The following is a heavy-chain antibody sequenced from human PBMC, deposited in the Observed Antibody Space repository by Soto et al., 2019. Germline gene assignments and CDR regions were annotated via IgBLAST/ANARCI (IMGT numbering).Heavy chain of an antibody. D-gene: IGHD6-13*01. V-gene: IGHV1-3*01. CDR2: INAGNGNT. CDR1: GYTFTSYA. CDR3: ARSRQTHYNWFDP. J-gene: IGHJ5*02. Sequence: QVRLVQSGAEVKKPGASVKVSCKASGYTFTSYAMHWVRQAPGQRLEWMGWINAGNGNTKYSQKFQGRVTITRDTSASTAYMELSSLRSEDTAVYYCARSRQTHYNWFDPWGQGTLVTVSS.